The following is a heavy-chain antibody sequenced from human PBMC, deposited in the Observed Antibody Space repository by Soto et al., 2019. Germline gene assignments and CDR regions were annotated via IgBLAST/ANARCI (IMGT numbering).Heavy chain of an antibody. V-gene: IGHV1-69*06. J-gene: IGHJ6*02. CDR3: ARESSEYSSSSRDYYYGMDV. CDR2: IIPIFGTA. D-gene: IGHD6-6*01. Sequence: QVQLVQSGAEVKKPGSSVKVSCKASGGTFSSYAISWVRQDPGQGLEWMGGIIPIFGTANYAQKFQGRVTITADKSTSTAYMDLSSLRSENTAVYYCARESSEYSSSSRDYYYGMDVCGQGTKVTVSS. CDR1: GGTFSSYA.